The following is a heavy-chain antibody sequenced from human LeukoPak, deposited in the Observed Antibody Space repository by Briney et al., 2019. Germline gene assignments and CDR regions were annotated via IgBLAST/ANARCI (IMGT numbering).Heavy chain of an antibody. CDR3: ARDDCGGDCYKGWYFDL. CDR1: GGSISSYY. D-gene: IGHD2-21*02. Sequence: SETLSLTCTVSGGSISSYYWSWIRQPPGKGLEWIGNIYYSGSTNYNPSLKSRVTISVDTSKNQFSLKLSSVTAADTAVYYCARDDCGGDCYKGWYFDLWGRGTLVTVSS. V-gene: IGHV4-59*01. CDR2: IYYSGST. J-gene: IGHJ2*01.